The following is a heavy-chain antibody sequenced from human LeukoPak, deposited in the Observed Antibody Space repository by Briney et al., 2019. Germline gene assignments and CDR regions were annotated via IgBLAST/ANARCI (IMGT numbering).Heavy chain of an antibody. Sequence: GGSLRLSCAASGFTFSTYGLHWVRQAPGKGLEWVAVISYDGSNKDYADSVKGRFTISRDNSKNTLYLQMNSLRAEDTAVYYCAKCRDYESSGYYYDAFDIWGQGTMVTVSS. V-gene: IGHV3-30*18. J-gene: IGHJ3*02. CDR3: AKCRDYESSGYYYDAFDI. CDR2: ISYDGSNK. D-gene: IGHD3-22*01. CDR1: GFTFSTYG.